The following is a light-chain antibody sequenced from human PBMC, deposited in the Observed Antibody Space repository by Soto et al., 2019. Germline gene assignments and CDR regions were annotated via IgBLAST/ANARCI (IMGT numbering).Light chain of an antibody. CDR3: QQYGSLSWT. CDR1: QSVSNDF. J-gene: IGKJ1*01. CDR2: GVS. Sequence: EIVLTHSPGILSLSPCERATLSFSASQSVSNDFLAWYQQKPGQAPRLLIYGVSTRATGIPARFSGSGSGTEFTLTITSLQSEDFAVYYCQQYGSLSWTFGQGTKVDI. V-gene: IGKV3-20*01.